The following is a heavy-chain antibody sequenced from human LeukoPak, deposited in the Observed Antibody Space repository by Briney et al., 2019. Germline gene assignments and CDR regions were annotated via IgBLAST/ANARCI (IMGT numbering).Heavy chain of an antibody. V-gene: IGHV1-8*01. CDR2: MNPNSGNT. Sequence: ASVKVSCKASGYTFTSYDINWVRRATGQGLEWMGWMNPNSGNTGYAQKFQGRVTMTRNTSISTAYMELSSLRSEDTAVYYCARVALLRYFDGCMDVWGKGTTVTVSS. D-gene: IGHD3-9*01. CDR1: GYTFTSYD. CDR3: ARVALLRYFDGCMDV. J-gene: IGHJ6*03.